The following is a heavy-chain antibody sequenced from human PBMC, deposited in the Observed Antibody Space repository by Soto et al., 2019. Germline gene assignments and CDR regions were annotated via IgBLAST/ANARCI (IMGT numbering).Heavy chain of an antibody. Sequence: ETLSLTCTVSGGSISSSSYYWGWIRQAPGKGLEWVSVIYSGGSTYYADSVKGRFTISRDNSKNTLYLQMNSLRAEDTAVHYCARDPHGPWSQGTMVTVSS. CDR3: ARDPHGP. V-gene: IGHV3-53*01. J-gene: IGHJ3*01. CDR1: GGSISSSSYY. CDR2: IYSGGST.